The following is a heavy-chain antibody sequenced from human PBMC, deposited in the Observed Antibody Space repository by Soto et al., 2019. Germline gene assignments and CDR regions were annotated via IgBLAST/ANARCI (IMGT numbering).Heavy chain of an antibody. D-gene: IGHD4-4*01. CDR2: ISYAGSNK. J-gene: IGHJ2*01. CDR1: GFSFSSYA. CDR3: ARPLWRDDYNWGYFDL. V-gene: IGHV3-30-3*01. Sequence: QVQLVESGGGVVQPGRSLRLSCAASGFSFSSYAMHWVRQAPGKGLAWVAVISYAGSNKYYADSVKGRFTISRDNSKNTLYLQMNSLRPEDTAVYYCARPLWRDDYNWGYFDLWGRGTLVTVSS.